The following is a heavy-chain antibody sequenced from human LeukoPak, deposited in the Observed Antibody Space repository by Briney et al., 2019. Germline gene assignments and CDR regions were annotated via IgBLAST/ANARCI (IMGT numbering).Heavy chain of an antibody. CDR3: ARDYTGQWRVQEGNWFDP. CDR1: GFTFSSYW. D-gene: IGHD6-19*01. J-gene: IGHJ5*02. CDR2: IKQDGSEK. V-gene: IGHV3-7*01. Sequence: PGGSLRLSCAASGFTFSSYWMSWVRQAPGKGLEWVANIKQDGSEKYYVDSVNGRFTISRDNAKNSLYLQMNSLRAEDTAVYYCARDYTGQWRVQEGNWFDPWGQGTLVTVSS.